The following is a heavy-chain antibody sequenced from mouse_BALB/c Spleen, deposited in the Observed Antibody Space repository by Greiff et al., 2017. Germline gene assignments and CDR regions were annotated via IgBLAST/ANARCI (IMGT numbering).Heavy chain of an antibody. V-gene: IGHV2-4-1*01. CDR2: IWSGGST. D-gene: IGHD1-1*01. CDR1: GFSLTSYG. J-gene: IGHJ4*01. Sequence: QVQLKQSGPGLVQPSQSLSITCTVSGFSLTSYGVHWVRQSPGKGLEWLGVIWSGGSTDYNAAFISRLSISKDNSKSQVFFKMNSLQADDTAIYYCARKGVVPYYYAMDYWGQGTSVTVSS. CDR3: ARKGVVPYYYAMDY.